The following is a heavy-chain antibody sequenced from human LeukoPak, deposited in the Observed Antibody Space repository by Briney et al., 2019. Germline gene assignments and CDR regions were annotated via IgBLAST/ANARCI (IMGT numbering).Heavy chain of an antibody. CDR1: GFTFSSYG. Sequence: GGSLRLSCAASGFTFSSYGMHWVRQAPGKGLEWVTFIRFDGSYKYYADSVKGRFTISRDNSKNTLYLQMNSLRAEDTALYYCAKPHFDYWGQGTLVTVSS. CDR3: AKPHFDY. J-gene: IGHJ4*02. CDR2: IRFDGSYK. V-gene: IGHV3-30*02.